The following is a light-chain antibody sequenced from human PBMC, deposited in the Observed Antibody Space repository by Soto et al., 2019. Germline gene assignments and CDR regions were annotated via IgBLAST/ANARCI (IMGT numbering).Light chain of an antibody. CDR2: AAS. V-gene: IGKV1-17*01. Sequence: DIQMTQSPSSLSASVGDRVTITCRASQSISSYLNWYQQKPGKAPKLLIYAASSLQSGVPPRFRGSGSETEFTLTISSLQPEDFATYYYLQNNSYPVTFGQGTKV. CDR3: LQNNSYPVT. J-gene: IGKJ1*01. CDR1: QSISSY.